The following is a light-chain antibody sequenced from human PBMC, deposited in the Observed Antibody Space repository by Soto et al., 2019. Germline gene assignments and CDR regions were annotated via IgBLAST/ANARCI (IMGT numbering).Light chain of an antibody. V-gene: IGKV3-11*01. J-gene: IGKJ5*01. CDR3: QQRSNWPPIT. Sequence: EIVLTQSPATLSLSPGERATLSCRASQSVSSYLAWYQQKPGQAPRLLIYDASNRATGIPARFSGSGSGTDCTLTSSSLAPEDFAVYYGQQRSNWPPITFGQGTRLEIK. CDR2: DAS. CDR1: QSVSSY.